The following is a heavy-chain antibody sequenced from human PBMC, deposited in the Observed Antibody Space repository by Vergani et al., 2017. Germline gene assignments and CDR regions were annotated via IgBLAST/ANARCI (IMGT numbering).Heavy chain of an antibody. Sequence: QVQLQQWGAGLLKPSETLSLTCAVYGGSFSGYYWSWIRQPPGKGLEWIGEINHSGSTNYNPSLKSRVTISVDTSKNQFSLKLSSVTAADTAVYYCARGLRWLQFGYFDYWGQGTLVTVSS. J-gene: IGHJ4*02. CDR1: GGSFSGYY. CDR2: INHSGST. V-gene: IGHV4-34*01. CDR3: ARGLRWLQFGYFDY. D-gene: IGHD5-24*01.